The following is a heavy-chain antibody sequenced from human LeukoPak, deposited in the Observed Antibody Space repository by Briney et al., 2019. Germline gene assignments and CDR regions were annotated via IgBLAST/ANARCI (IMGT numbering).Heavy chain of an antibody. CDR2: ISSSSSTI. CDR3: ARRTNSGVDY. CDR1: GFTFSIYS. J-gene: IGHJ4*02. D-gene: IGHD5-12*01. Sequence: GGSLRLSCAASGFTFSIYSMNWVRQAPGKGVEWVSYISSSSSTIYYADSVKGRFTISRDNAKNSLYLQMNSLRAEDTAVYYRARRTNSGVDYWGQGTLVTVSS. V-gene: IGHV3-48*04.